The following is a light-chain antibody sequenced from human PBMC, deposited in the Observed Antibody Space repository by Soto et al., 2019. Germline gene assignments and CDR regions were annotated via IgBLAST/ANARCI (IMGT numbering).Light chain of an antibody. Sequence: EIVLTQSPATLSLSPGERATLSCRASQSVSSYLAWYQQKPGQAPRLLIYDASNRATGVPARFSGSGSGTDFTLTISSLESEDVAAYYCQQRSNWPLTFGGGTKVEIK. CDR2: DAS. CDR3: QQRSNWPLT. CDR1: QSVSSY. J-gene: IGKJ4*01. V-gene: IGKV3-11*01.